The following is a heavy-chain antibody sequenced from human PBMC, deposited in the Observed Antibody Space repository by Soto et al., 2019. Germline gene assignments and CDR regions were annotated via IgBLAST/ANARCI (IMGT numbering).Heavy chain of an antibody. CDR2: IIPIFGTA. D-gene: IGHD5-18*01. Sequence: GASVKVSCTASGGTFSSYAISWVRQAPGQGLEWMGGIIPIFGTANYAQKFQGRVTITADESTSTAYMELSSLRSEDTAVYYCASGRGYSYGSFDYWGQGTLVTVSS. V-gene: IGHV1-69*13. CDR3: ASGRGYSYGSFDY. J-gene: IGHJ4*02. CDR1: GGTFSSYA.